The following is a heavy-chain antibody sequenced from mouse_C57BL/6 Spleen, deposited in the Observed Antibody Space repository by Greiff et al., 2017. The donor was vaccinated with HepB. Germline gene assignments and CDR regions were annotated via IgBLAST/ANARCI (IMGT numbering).Heavy chain of an antibody. CDR3: ARMGGSSYLYYFDY. D-gene: IGHD1-1*01. J-gene: IGHJ2*01. CDR2: IWTGGGT. V-gene: IGHV2-9-1*01. CDR1: GFSLTSYA. Sequence: VKLMESGPGLVAPSQSLSITCTVSGFSLTSYAISWVRQPPGKGLEWLGVIWTGGGTNYNSALKSRLSISKDNSKSQVFLKMNSLQTDDTARYYCARMGGSSYLYYFDYWGQGTTLTVSS.